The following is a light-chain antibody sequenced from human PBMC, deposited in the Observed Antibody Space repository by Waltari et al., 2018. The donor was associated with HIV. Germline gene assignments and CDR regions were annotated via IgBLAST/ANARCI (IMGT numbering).Light chain of an antibody. CDR1: SSNIGSHY. CDR3: AAWYASLSGNWV. CDR2: RNN. J-gene: IGLJ3*02. Sequence: QSVLTQPPSASGTPGQRVTISCSGSSSNIGSHYVYWYQQLPGTTPKGLIYRNNQRPSGVPDRFSGSKSGTSASLAISGLRSEDEADYYCAAWYASLSGNWVFGGGTKLTVL. V-gene: IGLV1-47*01.